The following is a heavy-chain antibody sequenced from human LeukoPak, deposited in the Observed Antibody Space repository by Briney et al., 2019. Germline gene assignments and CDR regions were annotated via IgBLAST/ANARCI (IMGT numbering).Heavy chain of an antibody. J-gene: IGHJ5*02. V-gene: IGHV1-69*05. CDR1: GGTFSSYA. D-gene: IGHD3-22*01. CDR2: IIPIFGTA. Sequence: GASVKVSCKASGGTFSSYAISWVRQAPGQGLEWMGGIIPIFGTANYAQKFQGRVTITTDESTSTAYMELSSLRSEDTAVYYCARDRRLQYYYDSSGYLDPWGQGTLVTVSS. CDR3: ARDRRLQYYYDSSGYLDP.